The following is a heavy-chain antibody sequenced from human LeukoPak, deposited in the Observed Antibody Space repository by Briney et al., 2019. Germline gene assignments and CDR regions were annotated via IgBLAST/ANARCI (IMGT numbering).Heavy chain of an antibody. J-gene: IGHJ6*02. D-gene: IGHD2-2*01. V-gene: IGHV4-39*07. CDR2: IYYSGST. CDR3: ARDRHCSSTSCYGLGGMDV. CDR1: GGSISSSSYY. Sequence: TLSLTCTVSGGSISSSSYYWGWIRQPPGKGLEWIGSIYYSGSTYYNPSLKSRVTISVDTSKNQFSLKLSSVTAADTAVYYCARDRHCSSTSCYGLGGMDVWGQGTTVTVSS.